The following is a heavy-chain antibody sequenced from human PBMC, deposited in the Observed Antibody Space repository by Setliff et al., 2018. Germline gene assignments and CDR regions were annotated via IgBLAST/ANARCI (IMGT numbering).Heavy chain of an antibody. D-gene: IGHD3-10*01. CDR3: ARDITVTIVREGGRDV. CDR1: GFPFSNFY. V-gene: IGHV3-11*04. J-gene: IGHJ6*04. CDR2: ISTSGNTI. Sequence: GGSLRLSCAASGFPFSNFYVNWIRQAPGKALEWVSYISTSGNTINYADFAKGRFPSSRDNARNSLYQQMNNLRAEYTAVYYRARDITVTIVREGGRDVWGKGTTVTVSS.